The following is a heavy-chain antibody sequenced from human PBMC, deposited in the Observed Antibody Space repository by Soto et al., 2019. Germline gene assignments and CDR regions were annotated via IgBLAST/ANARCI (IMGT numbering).Heavy chain of an antibody. CDR1: GFTFSGSA. Sequence: GGSLRLSCAASGFTFSGSAMHWVRQASGKGLEWVGRIRSKANSYATAYAASVKGRFTISRDDSKNTAYLQMSSLKTEDTAVYYCTTIVVVPAARVGMDVWGQGTTVTVSS. J-gene: IGHJ6*02. CDR2: IRSKANSYAT. V-gene: IGHV3-73*01. CDR3: TTIVVVPAARVGMDV. D-gene: IGHD2-2*01.